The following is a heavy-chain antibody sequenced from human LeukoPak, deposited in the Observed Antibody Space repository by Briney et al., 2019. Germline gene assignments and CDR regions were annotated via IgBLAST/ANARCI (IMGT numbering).Heavy chain of an antibody. CDR2: IYYSGST. CDR3: AKTRDYDILTGYVY. V-gene: IGHV4-59*01. D-gene: IGHD3-9*01. J-gene: IGHJ4*02. CDR1: GASISSYY. Sequence: SETLSLTCTVSGASISSYYWSWIRQPPGKGLEWIGYIYYSGSTNYNPSLKSRVTISVDTSKTQFSLKLSSVTAADTAVYYCAKTRDYDILTGYVYWGQGTLVTVSS.